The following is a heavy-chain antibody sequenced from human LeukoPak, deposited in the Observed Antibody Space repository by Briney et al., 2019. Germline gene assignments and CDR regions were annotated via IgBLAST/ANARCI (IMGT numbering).Heavy chain of an antibody. CDR3: AKDLSSSFYFDY. J-gene: IGHJ4*02. CDR1: GFTFNSYG. V-gene: IGHV3-30*02. CDR2: IRHDGSNK. Sequence: PEGSLRLSCAASGFTFNSYGMHWVRQAPGKGLEWVAFIRHDGSNKYYADSVKGRFTISRDNSKNTLYLQMNSLRAEDTAVYYCAKDLSSSFYFDYWGQGTLVTVSS. D-gene: IGHD6-6*01.